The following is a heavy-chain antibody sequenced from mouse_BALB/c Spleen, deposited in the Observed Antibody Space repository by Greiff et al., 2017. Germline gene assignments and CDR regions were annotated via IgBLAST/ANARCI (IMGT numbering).Heavy chain of an antibody. CDR3: TREDYDYVAWFAY. Sequence: LQQPGSELVRPGASVKLSCKASGYTFTSYWMHWVKQRPGPGLEWIGNIYPGSGSTNYDEKFKSKATLTVDTSSSTAYMQLSSLTSEDSAVYYCTREDYDYVAWFAYWGQGTLVTVSA. J-gene: IGHJ3*01. V-gene: IGHV1S22*01. CDR2: IYPGSGST. CDR1: GYTFTSYW. D-gene: IGHD2-4*01.